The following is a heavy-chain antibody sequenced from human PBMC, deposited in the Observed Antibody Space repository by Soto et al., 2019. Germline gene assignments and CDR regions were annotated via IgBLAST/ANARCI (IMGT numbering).Heavy chain of an antibody. J-gene: IGHJ4*02. D-gene: IGHD5-18*01. CDR1: GYSFAGYW. Sequence: GESLKISCKGSGYSFAGYWITWVRQKPGKGLEGMGRIDPSDSQTYYSPSFRGHVNISVTKSITTVFLQWSSLRASDTAMYYCARQIYDADTGPNFRYYFESWGQGTPVTVSS. CDR3: ARQIYDADTGPNFRYYFES. V-gene: IGHV5-10-1*01. CDR2: IDPSDSQT.